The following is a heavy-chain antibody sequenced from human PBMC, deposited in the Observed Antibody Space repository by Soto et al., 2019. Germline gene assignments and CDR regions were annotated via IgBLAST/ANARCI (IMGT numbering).Heavy chain of an antibody. CDR2: INSDGSST. CDR3: ARERYKDSSTCFDY. D-gene: IGHD6-13*01. J-gene: IGHJ4*02. CDR1: GFTFSSYW. Sequence: GGSLRLSCAASGFTFSSYWMHWVRQAPGKGLVWVSRINSDGSSTSYADSVKGRFTISRDNAKNTLYLQMNSLRAEDPAVYYCARERYKDSSTCFDYWGQGTLVTVSS. V-gene: IGHV3-74*01.